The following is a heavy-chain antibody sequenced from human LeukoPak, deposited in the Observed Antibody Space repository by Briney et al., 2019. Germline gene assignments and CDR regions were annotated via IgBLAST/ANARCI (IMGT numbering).Heavy chain of an antibody. J-gene: IGHJ4*02. V-gene: IGHV1-69*13. D-gene: IGHD1-1*01. CDR2: IIPIFGTA. Sequence: SVKVSCKASGGTFSSYAISWVRQAPGQGLEWMGGIIPIFGTANYAQKFQGRVTFTADESTSTAYMELRSLRSDDTAVYYCARDRSVERRFDYWGQGTLVTVSS. CDR1: GGTFSSYA. CDR3: ARDRSVERRFDY.